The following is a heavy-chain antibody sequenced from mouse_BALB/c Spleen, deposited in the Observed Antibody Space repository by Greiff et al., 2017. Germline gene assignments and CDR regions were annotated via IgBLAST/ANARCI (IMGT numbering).Heavy chain of an antibody. D-gene: IGHD1-3*01. V-gene: IGHV2-2*02. J-gene: IGHJ3*01. CDR2: IWSGGST. Sequence: VKLVESGPGLVQPSQSLSITCTVSGFSLTSYGVHWVRQSPGKGLEWLGVIWSGGSTDYNAAFISRLSISKDNSKSQVFFKMNSLQANDTAIYYCARKSIKAWFAYWGQGTLVTVSA. CDR1: GFSLTSYG. CDR3: ARKSIKAWFAY.